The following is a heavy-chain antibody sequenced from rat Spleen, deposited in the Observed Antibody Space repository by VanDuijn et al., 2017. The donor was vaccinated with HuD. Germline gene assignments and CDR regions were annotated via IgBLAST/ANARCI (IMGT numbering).Heavy chain of an antibody. V-gene: IGHV3-3*01. J-gene: IGHJ4*01. CDR1: GHDITSSYR. CDR3: ARSAILRIVRDVMDA. CDR2: INSAGTT. D-gene: IGHD1-6*01. Sequence: EVQLQESGPGLVKPSQSLSLTCSVTGHDITSSYRWNWIRKFPGNELEWMGYINSAGTTIYSPSLKSRISITRDTSKNQFFLQVNSVTTEDTATYYCARSAILRIVRDVMDAWGQGTSVTVSS.